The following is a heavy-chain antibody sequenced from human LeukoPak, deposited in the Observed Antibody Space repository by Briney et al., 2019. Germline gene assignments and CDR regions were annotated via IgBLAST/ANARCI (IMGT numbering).Heavy chain of an antibody. CDR3: ARERGRGGYDSRYYYYGMDV. V-gene: IGHV1-69*13. Sequence: ASVKVSCKASGYTFTSYGISWVRQAPGQGLEWMGGIIPIFGTANYAQKFQGRVTITADESTSTAYMELSSLRSEDTAVYYCARERGRGGYDSRYYYYGMDVWGQGTTVTVSS. J-gene: IGHJ6*02. CDR1: GYTFTSYG. CDR2: IIPIFGTA. D-gene: IGHD5-12*01.